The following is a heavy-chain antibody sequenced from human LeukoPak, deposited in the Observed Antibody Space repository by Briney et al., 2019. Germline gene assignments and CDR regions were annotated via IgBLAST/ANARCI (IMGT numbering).Heavy chain of an antibody. CDR3: ATDRLDV. Sequence: PGGSLRLSCAASGFTFNIYGMHWVRQAPGKRLEYVSGIGSNGGSTFYANSVKGRFTISRDNSKNTLYLQMGSLRAEDTAMYYCATDRLDVWGQGTLVTVSS. J-gene: IGHJ4*02. CDR1: GFTFNIYG. V-gene: IGHV3-64*01. CDR2: IGSNGGST.